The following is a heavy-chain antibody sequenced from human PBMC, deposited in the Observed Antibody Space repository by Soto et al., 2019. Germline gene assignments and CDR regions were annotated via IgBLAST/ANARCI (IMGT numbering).Heavy chain of an antibody. Sequence: GGSLRLSRAASGFTFSSYAMSWVRQAPGKGLEWVSAISGSGGSTYYADSVKGRFTISRDNSKNTLYLQMNSLRAEDTAVYYCANSKDYGDYVDYWGQGTLVTVSS. CDR2: ISGSGGST. V-gene: IGHV3-23*01. CDR1: GFTFSSYA. CDR3: ANSKDYGDYVDY. D-gene: IGHD4-17*01. J-gene: IGHJ4*02.